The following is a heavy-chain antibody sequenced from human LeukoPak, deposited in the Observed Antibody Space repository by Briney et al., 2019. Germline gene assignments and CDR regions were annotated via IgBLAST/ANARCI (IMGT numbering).Heavy chain of an antibody. Sequence: GASVKVSCKASGYTFTGYYMHWVRQAPGQGLEWMGWINPNSGGTNYAQKFQGRVTMTRDTSISTAYMELSRLRSDDTAGYYCAREHDIVATTPGWFDPWGQGTLVTVSS. CDR1: GYTFTGYY. J-gene: IGHJ5*02. V-gene: IGHV1-2*02. CDR2: INPNSGGT. CDR3: AREHDIVATTPGWFDP. D-gene: IGHD5-12*01.